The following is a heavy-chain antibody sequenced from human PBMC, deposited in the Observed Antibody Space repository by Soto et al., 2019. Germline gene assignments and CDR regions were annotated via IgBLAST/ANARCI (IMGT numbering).Heavy chain of an antibody. J-gene: IGHJ5*02. Sequence: SETLSLTCAVYGGSFSGYYWSWIRQPPGKGLEWIGEINHSGSTNYNPSLKSRVTISVDTSKNQFSLKLSSVTAADTAVYYCARLLPRITMVRGVFRWFDPWGQGTLVTVSS. CDR3: ARLLPRITMVRGVFRWFDP. V-gene: IGHV4-34*01. CDR2: INHSGST. D-gene: IGHD3-10*01. CDR1: GGSFSGYY.